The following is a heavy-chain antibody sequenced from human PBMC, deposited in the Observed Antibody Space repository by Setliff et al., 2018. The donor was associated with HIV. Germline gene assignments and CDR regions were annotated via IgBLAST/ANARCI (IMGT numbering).Heavy chain of an antibody. CDR1: GGSISSSNYY. CDR3: ARDTLTVVRGVMFVPTESYLGMDV. D-gene: IGHD3-10*01. J-gene: IGHJ6*02. V-gene: IGHV4-39*07. Sequence: SETLSLTCTVSGGSISSSNYYWGWIRQSPGKGLEWIGSVFYSGNTYYNPSLKTRVTISVNTYKNQFSLTLRSVTAADTAVYYCARDTLTVVRGVMFVPTESYLGMDVWGQGTTVTVSS. CDR2: VFYSGNT.